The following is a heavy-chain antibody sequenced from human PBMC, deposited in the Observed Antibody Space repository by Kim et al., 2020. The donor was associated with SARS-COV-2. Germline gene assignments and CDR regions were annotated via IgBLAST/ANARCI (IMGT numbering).Heavy chain of an antibody. CDR3: ARGGSSSWYSYYYYGMDV. CDR2: INTNTGNP. CDR1: GYTFTSYA. V-gene: IGHV7-4-1*02. J-gene: IGHJ6*02. Sequence: ASVKVSCKASGYTFTSYAMNWVRQAPGQGLDWMGWINTNTGNPTYAQGFTGRFVFSLDTSVSTAYLQISSLKAEDTAVYYCARGGSSSWYSYYYYGMDVWGQGTTVTVSS. D-gene: IGHD6-13*01.